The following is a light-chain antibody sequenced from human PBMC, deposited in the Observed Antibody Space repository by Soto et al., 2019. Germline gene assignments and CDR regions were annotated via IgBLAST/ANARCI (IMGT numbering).Light chain of an antibody. J-gene: IGLJ1*01. CDR2: DVN. Sequence: QSVLTQPASVSGSPGQSITISCTGTSSDVGGSNYVSWYQQHPGKAPKLMTYDVNNRPSGVSNRFSGSKSGSTASLTISGLQAEDEADYYCGSYTSSSTLYVFGTGTKLTVL. CDR3: GSYTSSSTLYV. CDR1: SSDVGGSNY. V-gene: IGLV2-14*01.